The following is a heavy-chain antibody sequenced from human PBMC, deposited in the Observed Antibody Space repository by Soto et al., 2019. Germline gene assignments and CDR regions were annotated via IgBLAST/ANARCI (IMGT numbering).Heavy chain of an antibody. Sequence: PGGSLRLSCAASGFTFSSYWMSWVRQAPGKGLEWVANIKQDGSEKYYVDSVKGRFTISRDNAKNSLYLQMNSLRAEDTAVYYCARDWESSSWYYYMDVWGKGTTVTV. CDR3: ARDWESSSWYYYMDV. CDR1: GFTFSSYW. D-gene: IGHD6-6*01. V-gene: IGHV3-7*01. J-gene: IGHJ6*03. CDR2: IKQDGSEK.